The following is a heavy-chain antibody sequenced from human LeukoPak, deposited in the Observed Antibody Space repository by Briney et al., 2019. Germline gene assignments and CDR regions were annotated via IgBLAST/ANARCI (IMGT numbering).Heavy chain of an antibody. CDR2: ISSSSSYI. D-gene: IGHD5-18*01. J-gene: IGHJ4*02. Sequence: GGSLRLSCAASGFTFSSYSMNWVRQAPGKGLEWVSSISSSSSYIYYADSVKGRFTISRDNAKNSLYLQMNSLKTEDTAVYYCTRLGYSYGHGDYWGQGTLVTVSS. V-gene: IGHV3-21*04. CDR1: GFTFSSYS. CDR3: TRLGYSYGHGDY.